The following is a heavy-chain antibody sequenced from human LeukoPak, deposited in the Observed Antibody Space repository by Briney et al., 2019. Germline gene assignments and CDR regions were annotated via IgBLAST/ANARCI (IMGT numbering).Heavy chain of an antibody. CDR1: EITFSSYA. D-gene: IGHD3-3*01. V-gene: IGHV3-23*01. CDR3: ARDMGVVILPYAFDI. Sequence: PGGSLRLSCAASEITFSSYAMNWVRQAPGKGLEWVSSISGTGGATYYTDSVRGRFTISRDNSKNTLYLQMNSLRAEDTAVYYCARDMGVVILPYAFDIWGQGTMVTVSS. CDR2: ISGTGGAT. J-gene: IGHJ3*02.